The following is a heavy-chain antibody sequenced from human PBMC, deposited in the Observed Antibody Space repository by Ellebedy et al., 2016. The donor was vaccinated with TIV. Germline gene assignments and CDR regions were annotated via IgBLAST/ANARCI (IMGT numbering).Heavy chain of an antibody. CDR1: GYAFTHYG. V-gene: IGHV1-3*01. Sequence: AASVKVSCKASGYAFTHYGLHWVRQAPGQGLEWMAWINGGDGYPKYSWKFQGRVSFTRGTSATTAYMELSSLASEDTAVYYCARSGDGWGIDFWGQGTPVTVSS. D-gene: IGHD3-16*01. J-gene: IGHJ4*02. CDR2: INGGDGYP. CDR3: ARSGDGWGIDF.